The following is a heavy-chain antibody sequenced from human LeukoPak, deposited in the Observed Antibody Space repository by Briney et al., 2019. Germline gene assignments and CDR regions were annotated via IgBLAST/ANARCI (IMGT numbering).Heavy chain of an antibody. CDR3: AREEGTVTTYLDY. J-gene: IGHJ4*02. D-gene: IGHD4-17*01. Sequence: ASVKVSCKASGYTFTDYSMHWVRQAPGQGLEWMGWINPNSGGTNYAQKFQGRVTMTRDTSISTAYMELSRLRSDDTAVYYCAREEGTVTTYLDYWGQGTLVTVSS. CDR1: GYTFTDYS. V-gene: IGHV1-2*02. CDR2: INPNSGGT.